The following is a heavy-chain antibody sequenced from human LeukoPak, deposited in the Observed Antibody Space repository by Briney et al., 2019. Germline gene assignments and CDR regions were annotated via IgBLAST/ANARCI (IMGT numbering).Heavy chain of an antibody. CDR3: AREKLVVPAAISADAFDI. CDR1: GFTVSSNY. V-gene: IGHV3-53*01. J-gene: IGHJ3*02. CDR2: IYSGGST. Sequence: GGSLRLSCAASGFTVSSNYMSWVRQAPGKGLEWVSVIYSGGSTYYADSVKGRFTISRDNSKNTLYLQMNSLRAEDTAVYYCAREKLVVPAAISADAFDIWGQGTMVTVSS. D-gene: IGHD2-2*01.